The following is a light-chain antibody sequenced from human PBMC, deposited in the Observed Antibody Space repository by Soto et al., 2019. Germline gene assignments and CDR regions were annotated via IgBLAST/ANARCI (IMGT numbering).Light chain of an antibody. V-gene: IGKV3D-15*01. CDR1: QSVDSN. CDR3: QQYNNWWT. CDR2: GAS. Sequence: EIVMTRSQATLSVSPGDLAILSSRASQSVDSNLAGYQQKPGQTPRLLMYGASTRPTGIPARFSGSGSGTEFTLTIISLQSEDFAVYYCQQYNNWWTFGQGTKVDI. J-gene: IGKJ1*01.